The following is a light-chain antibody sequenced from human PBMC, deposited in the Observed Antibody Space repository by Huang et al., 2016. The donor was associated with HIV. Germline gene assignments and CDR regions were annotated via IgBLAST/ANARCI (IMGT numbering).Light chain of an antibody. V-gene: IGKV1-39*01. CDR1: QSISSY. Sequence: DIQMTKSPSSLSASIGDRVTITCRASQSISSYLNWYQQKPGKAPTLLIYAAASLQSGVPSRFSCSGSGTYFTLTIISLQPEDFSTYYCQQSYSSPPTFGGGTKVEIK. CDR3: QQSYSSPPT. CDR2: AAA. J-gene: IGKJ4*01.